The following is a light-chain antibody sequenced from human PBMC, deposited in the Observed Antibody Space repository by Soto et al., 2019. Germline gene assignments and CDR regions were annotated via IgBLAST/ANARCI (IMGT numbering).Light chain of an antibody. CDR3: QHSKTNSLPIT. J-gene: IGKJ5*01. V-gene: IGKV1-12*01. CDR2: TAS. Sequence: IQMTQSPSSVSASVGDRVTITCRANQGISTSLAWYQQKPGAAPKLLMYTASSLQDGVPSRFSGSGSGTDFTLTISSLQPEDFATYYCQHSKTNSLPITFGQGTRLEIK. CDR1: QGISTS.